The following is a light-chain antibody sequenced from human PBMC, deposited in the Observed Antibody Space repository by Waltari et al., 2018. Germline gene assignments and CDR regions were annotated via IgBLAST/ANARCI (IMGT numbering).Light chain of an antibody. J-gene: IGLJ3*02. CDR1: ISNLGTNY. CDR3: ASWDDSLSVGV. CDR2: RNN. V-gene: IGLV1-47*01. Sequence: QSVLTQPPSASGTPGQRVTISCSGSISNLGTNYVYWYQQFPGTAPKLLIQRNNQRPSGVPDRFSGPTSGTSASLAISGLRSEDEADYYCASWDDSLSVGVFGGGTKLTVL.